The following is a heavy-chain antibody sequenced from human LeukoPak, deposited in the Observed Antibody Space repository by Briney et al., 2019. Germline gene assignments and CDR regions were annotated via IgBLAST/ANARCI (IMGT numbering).Heavy chain of an antibody. D-gene: IGHD6-19*01. CDR3: AKDNRRHYTSGPNPDSLH. CDR2: ISWNSGTI. Sequence: PGGSLRLSCAASGFTFDDYGMHWVRQAPGKGLEWVSGISWNSGTIGYADSVKGRFTISRGNAKNSLYLQMNSLRVEDTAFYYCAKDNRRHYTSGPNPDSLHWGQGALVTVSS. CDR1: GFTFDDYG. J-gene: IGHJ4*02. V-gene: IGHV3-9*01.